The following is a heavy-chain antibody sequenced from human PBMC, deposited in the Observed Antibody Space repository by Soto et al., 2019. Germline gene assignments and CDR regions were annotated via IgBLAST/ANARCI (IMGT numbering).Heavy chain of an antibody. V-gene: IGHV5-51*01. CDR3: AREGFRRVMSYYGMDV. Sequence: ESLKISCKGFGYNFTNYWIGWVRQMPGKGLEWMGIIYPGDSDTSYSPSFQGLVTISADTSISTAYLQWSSLKASDTAMYYCAREGFRRVMSYYGMDVWGQGTTVTVSS. CDR2: IYPGDSDT. D-gene: IGHD3-16*01. J-gene: IGHJ6*02. CDR1: GYNFTNYW.